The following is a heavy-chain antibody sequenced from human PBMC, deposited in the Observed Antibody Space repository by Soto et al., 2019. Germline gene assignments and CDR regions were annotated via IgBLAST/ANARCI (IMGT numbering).Heavy chain of an antibody. CDR3: VRDKVGMGDYFDY. Sequence: EVQLVESGGGLVKPGGSLRLSCAASGFTFSTYAMNWVRQAPGKGLEWVSSISSSSSYIYYADSVKGRFTISRDNAKNSLYLQMNSLRAEDTAVYYCVRDKVGMGDYFDYWGQGILVTVSS. CDR2: ISSSSSYI. D-gene: IGHD2-21*01. CDR1: GFTFSTYA. J-gene: IGHJ4*02. V-gene: IGHV3-21*01.